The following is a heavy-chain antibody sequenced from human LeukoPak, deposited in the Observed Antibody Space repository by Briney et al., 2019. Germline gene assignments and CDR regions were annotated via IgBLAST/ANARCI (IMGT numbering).Heavy chain of an antibody. D-gene: IGHD6-13*01. J-gene: IGHJ3*02. CDR3: ARVRDSRDSDAFDT. CDR2: IWFDGTNE. V-gene: IGHV3-33*01. Sequence: GMSLRLSCAASGFTFSRYGMHWVRQAPGKGLEWVALIWFDGTNENYGDSVNGRFTISRDNSKNTVYLEMSSLRAQDTALYYCARVRDSRDSDAFDTWGQGTMVTISS. CDR1: GFTFSRYG.